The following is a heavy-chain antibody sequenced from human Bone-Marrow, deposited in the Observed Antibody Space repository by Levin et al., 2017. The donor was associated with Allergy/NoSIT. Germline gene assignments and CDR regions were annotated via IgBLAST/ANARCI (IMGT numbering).Heavy chain of an antibody. CDR2: IWYDGSNK. CDR3: ARDRYSAVAGIDWTHPLDY. J-gene: IGHJ4*02. D-gene: IGHD6-19*01. Sequence: GGSLRLSCPASGFTFSDFGIHWVRQAPGKGLEWVAVIWYDGSNKYYTDSVKGRFTISRDNSKNTLYLQMDSLRAEDTAVYYCARDRYSAVAGIDWTHPLDYWGQGTLVTVSS. V-gene: IGHV3-33*01. CDR1: GFTFSDFG.